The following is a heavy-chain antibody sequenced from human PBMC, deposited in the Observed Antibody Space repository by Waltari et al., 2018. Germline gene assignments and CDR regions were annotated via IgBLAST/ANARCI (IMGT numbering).Heavy chain of an antibody. J-gene: IGHJ1*01. CDR3: GRIAFGDDGGYFQY. CDR2: MQYRGST. V-gene: IGHV4-39*01. CDR1: ACSITTNYN. D-gene: IGHD4-17*01. Sequence: QLQLQESGPGPVTPAQTLSLTLTVSACSITTNYNLAWIRQPPGKGLEWMGNMQYRGSTFYNPSLMSRVTISLDTSKNQFSLTLTSVDAADTAVYFCGRIAFGDDGGYFQYWGQGTLVTVSS.